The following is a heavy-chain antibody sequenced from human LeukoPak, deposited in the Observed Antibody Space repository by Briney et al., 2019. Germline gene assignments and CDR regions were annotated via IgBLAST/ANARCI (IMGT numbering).Heavy chain of an antibody. J-gene: IGHJ3*02. V-gene: IGHV1-2*02. CDR3: ARDLTDYYDSSGYYYDAFDI. CDR2: INPNSGGT. Sequence: GASVKVSCKASGYTFTGYYMHWVRQAPGQGLEWMGWINPNSGGTNYAQKFQGRVTMTRDTSISTAYMELSRLRSDDTAVYYCARDLTDYYDSSGYYYDAFDIWGQGTMVTVSS. CDR1: GYTFTGYY. D-gene: IGHD3-22*01.